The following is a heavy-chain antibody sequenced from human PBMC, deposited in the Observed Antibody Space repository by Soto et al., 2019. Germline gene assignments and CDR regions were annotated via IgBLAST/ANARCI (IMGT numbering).Heavy chain of an antibody. CDR3: ARAASYCSSTSCYAIYYYYYYMAV. V-gene: IGHV4-59*01. CDR1: GGSISSYY. J-gene: IGHJ6*03. CDR2: IYYSGST. D-gene: IGHD2-2*01. Sequence: PSETLSLTCTVSGGSISSYYWSWIRQPPGKGLEWIGYIYYSGSTNYNPSLKSRVTISVDTTKNQFSLKLSSVTAADTAVYYCARAASYCSSTSCYAIYYYYYYMAVWGKGTTVTVSS.